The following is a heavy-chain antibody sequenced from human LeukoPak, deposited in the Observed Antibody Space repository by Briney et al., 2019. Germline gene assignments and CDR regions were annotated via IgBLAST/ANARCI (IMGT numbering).Heavy chain of an antibody. Sequence: SETLSLTCTVSGGSISSSSYYWGWIRQPPGKGLEWIGSIYYGGTTYYNPSLKSRVTISVDSSKNQFSLKLSSVTAADTAVYYCARHRLRSGSYGKPVDFDYWGQGALVTVSS. CDR3: ARHRLRSGSYGKPVDFDY. D-gene: IGHD1-26*01. J-gene: IGHJ4*02. V-gene: IGHV4-39*01. CDR1: GGSISSSSYY. CDR2: IYYGGTT.